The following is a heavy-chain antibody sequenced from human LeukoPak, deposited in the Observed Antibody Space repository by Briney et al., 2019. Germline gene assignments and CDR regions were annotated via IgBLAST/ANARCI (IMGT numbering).Heavy chain of an antibody. CDR3: TRVFGGYDVSDY. CDR1: EFMFSSFW. Sequence: PGGSLRLSCAASEFMFSSFWMSWVRQAPGKGLEWVAIIKSDGSQKYYVDSVEGRFTISRDNAKNSLYLQMDSLRVDDTAVYYCTRVFGGYDVSDYWGQGTLVTVSS. CDR2: IKSDGSQK. D-gene: IGHD3-3*01. V-gene: IGHV3-7*03. J-gene: IGHJ4*02.